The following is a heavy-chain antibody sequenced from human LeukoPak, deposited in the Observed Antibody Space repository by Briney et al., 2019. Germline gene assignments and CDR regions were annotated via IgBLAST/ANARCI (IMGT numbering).Heavy chain of an antibody. V-gene: IGHV4-61*10. Sequence: PSETLSLTCSVSGDSISSNTRYWSWLRQSAGKGLEWIGRFYVSVSTEYNPSLRSRATISVDTSKNQFSLKLSSVTAADTAVYYCARGYYDSSAYFQHWGQGTLVTVSS. CDR1: GDSISSNTRY. CDR3: ARGYYDSSAYFQH. D-gene: IGHD3-22*01. CDR2: FYVSVST. J-gene: IGHJ1*01.